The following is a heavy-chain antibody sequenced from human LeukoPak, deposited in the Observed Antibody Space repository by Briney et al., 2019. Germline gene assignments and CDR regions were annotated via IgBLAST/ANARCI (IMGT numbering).Heavy chain of an antibody. CDR2: ISGSGGST. D-gene: IGHD6-19*01. CDR3: AKDVVIAVAGYYFDY. V-gene: IGHV3-23*01. J-gene: IGHJ4*02. CDR1: GFTFSSYA. Sequence: GGSLRLSCAASGFTFSSYAMSWVRQAPGNGLEWVSAISGSGGSTYYADSVKGRFTISRDNSKNTLYLQMNSLRAEDTAVYYCAKDVVIAVAGYYFDYWGQGTLVTVSS.